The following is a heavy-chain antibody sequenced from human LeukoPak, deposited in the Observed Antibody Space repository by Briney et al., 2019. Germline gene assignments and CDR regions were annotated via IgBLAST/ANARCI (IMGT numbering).Heavy chain of an antibody. Sequence: SETLSLTCAVYGGSFSGYYWSWIRQPPGKGLEWIGEINHSGSTNYNPSPKSRVTISVDTSKNQFSLKLSSVTAADTAVYYCARVGWYKTFDIWGQGTMVTVSS. V-gene: IGHV4-34*01. CDR2: INHSGST. CDR1: GGSFSGYY. CDR3: ARVGWYKTFDI. D-gene: IGHD1-14*01. J-gene: IGHJ3*02.